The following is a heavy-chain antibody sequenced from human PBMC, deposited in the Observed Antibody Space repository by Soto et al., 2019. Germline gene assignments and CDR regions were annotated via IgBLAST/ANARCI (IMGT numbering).Heavy chain of an antibody. CDR3: ARRVGYCSGGRCYSFDY. D-gene: IGHD2-15*01. J-gene: IGHJ4*01. CDR1: GYSFTTYW. CDR2: IYPDDSDT. Sequence: RGESLKISCRGSGYSFTTYWIGWVRQMPGKGLEWVGIIYPDDSDTRYSPSFQGQVTISADKSSSTAYLQWSSLKASDTAMYYCARRVGYCSGGRCYSFDYWGQGTLVTVSS. V-gene: IGHV5-51*01.